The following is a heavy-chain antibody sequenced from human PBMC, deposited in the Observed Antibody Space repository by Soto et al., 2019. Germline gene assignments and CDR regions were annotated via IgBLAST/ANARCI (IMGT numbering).Heavy chain of an antibody. CDR1: GFTFSTYA. V-gene: IGHV3-23*01. CDR3: ASGYDYYFDY. Sequence: GGSLRLSCAVSGFTFSTYAMSWVRQAPGKGLEWVSTISGSGGTTYYPDSVKGRFTISRDNARNLLFLQMNSLRAEDTAVYYCASGYDYYFDYWGQGTLVTVSS. J-gene: IGHJ4*02. D-gene: IGHD5-12*01. CDR2: ISGSGGTT.